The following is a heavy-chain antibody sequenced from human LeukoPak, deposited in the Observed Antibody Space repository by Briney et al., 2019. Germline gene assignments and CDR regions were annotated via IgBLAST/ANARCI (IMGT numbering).Heavy chain of an antibody. CDR3: AKLPSSGYASYYYMDV. J-gene: IGHJ6*03. Sequence: PGGSLRLSCAASGFTFSSYSMNCVRQAPGKGLEWVSAISGSGGSTYYADSVKGRFTISRDNSKNTLYLQMNSLRAEARAGYYCAKLPSSGYASYYYMDVWGKGTTVTISS. CDR1: GFTFSSYS. D-gene: IGHD5-12*01. CDR2: ISGSGGST. V-gene: IGHV3-23*01.